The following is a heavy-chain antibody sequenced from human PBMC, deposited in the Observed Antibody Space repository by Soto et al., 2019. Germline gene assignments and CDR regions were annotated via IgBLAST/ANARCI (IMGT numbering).Heavy chain of an antibody. CDR3: ARDYGGNFNWFDP. CDR2: IYYIGNT. J-gene: IGHJ5*02. D-gene: IGHD4-17*01. CDR1: GGSISSRSYY. Sequence: PSETLSLTCTVSGGSISSRSYYWGWIRQPPGKGLEWIGSIYYIGNTYYNPSLKSRVTISVDTSKNQFPLKLSSVTASDTAVYYCARDYGGNFNWFDPWGQGTLVTVSS. V-gene: IGHV4-39*02.